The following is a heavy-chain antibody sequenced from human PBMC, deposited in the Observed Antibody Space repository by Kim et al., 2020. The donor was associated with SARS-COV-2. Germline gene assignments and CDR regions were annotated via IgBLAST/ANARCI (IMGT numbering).Heavy chain of an antibody. Sequence: SETLSLTCTVSGGSISSYYWSWIRQPPGKGLEWIGYIYYSGSTNYNPSLKSRVTISVDTSKNHFSLKLSSVTAADTAVYYCARCVRYYDILTGYHQYYYYGMDVWGQGTTVTVSS. CDR2: IYYSGST. V-gene: IGHV4-59*13. CDR1: GGSISSYY. CDR3: ARCVRYYDILTGYHQYYYYGMDV. J-gene: IGHJ6*02. D-gene: IGHD3-9*01.